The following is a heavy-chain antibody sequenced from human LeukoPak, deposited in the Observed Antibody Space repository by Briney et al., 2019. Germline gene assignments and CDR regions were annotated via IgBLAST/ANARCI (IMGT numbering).Heavy chain of an antibody. CDR2: IRFDGTSE. CDR1: GFTFSNFG. V-gene: IGHV3-30*02. CDR3: AELGISMIGGV. J-gene: IGHJ6*04. D-gene: IGHD3-10*02. Sequence: AGGSLRLSCAASGFTFSNFGMHWVRQAPGKGLEWVAFIRFDGTSEFYADSVKARFTISRDNAKNSLYLQMNSLRAEDTAVYYCAELGISMIGGVWGEGTTVTISS.